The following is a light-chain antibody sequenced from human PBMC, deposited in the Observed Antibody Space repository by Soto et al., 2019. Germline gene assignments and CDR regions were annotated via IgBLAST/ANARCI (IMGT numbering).Light chain of an antibody. CDR2: AVS. CDR1: QSVSSSY. J-gene: IGKJ1*01. Sequence: TQSPGTLSLSPGARATLSRRASQSVSSSYLAWYQQKPGQAPRLLIYAVSDRATGTPDRFSGSGSGTDFTLTISRLEPEDFAVYYCQQYVGSSRTFGQGTKVDIK. CDR3: QQYVGSSRT. V-gene: IGKV3-20*01.